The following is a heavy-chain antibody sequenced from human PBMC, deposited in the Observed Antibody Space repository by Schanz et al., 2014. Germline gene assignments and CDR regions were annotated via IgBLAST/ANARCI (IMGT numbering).Heavy chain of an antibody. CDR1: GFRFDDYA. J-gene: IGHJ6*03. V-gene: IGHV3-9*01. CDR3: ARPSDSSWYMDV. D-gene: IGHD2-21*02. Sequence: EVQLVESGGGLVQPGRSLRLSCVASGFRFDDYAMHWVRQAPGKGLEWVSGMSWNAGSLGYGDSVKGRFTISRDNAKNSLYLQMNSLRAEDTAVYYCARPSDSSWYMDVWGRGTTVTVSS. CDR2: MSWNAGSL.